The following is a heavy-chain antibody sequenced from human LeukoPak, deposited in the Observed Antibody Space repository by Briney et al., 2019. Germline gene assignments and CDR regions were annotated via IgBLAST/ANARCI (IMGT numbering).Heavy chain of an antibody. J-gene: IGHJ4*02. Sequence: PGGSLRLSCAASGFTFSSYGMHWVRQAPGKGLEWVAFRRYDGSNKYYADSVKGRFTISRDNSKNTLYLQMNSLRAEDTAVYYCAKDQASDYDFWSGYYGPKNRFSYWGQGTLVTVSS. D-gene: IGHD3-3*01. CDR3: AKDQASDYDFWSGYYGPKNRFSY. V-gene: IGHV3-30*02. CDR1: GFTFSSYG. CDR2: RRYDGSNK.